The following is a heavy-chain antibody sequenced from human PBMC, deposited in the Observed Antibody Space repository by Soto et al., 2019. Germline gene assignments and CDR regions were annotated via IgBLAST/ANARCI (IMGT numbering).Heavy chain of an antibody. Sequence: EVQLVESGGGLVQPGRSLRLSCAASGFTFDDYAMHWVRQAPGKGLEWVSGISWNSGSIGYADSVKGRFTISRDNDKNSLYLQMNSLRAEDTALYYCAKDGHTGYSGFDYWGQGTLVTVSS. J-gene: IGHJ4*02. CDR2: ISWNSGSI. V-gene: IGHV3-9*01. CDR1: GFTFDDYA. CDR3: AKDGHTGYSGFDY. D-gene: IGHD3-10*01.